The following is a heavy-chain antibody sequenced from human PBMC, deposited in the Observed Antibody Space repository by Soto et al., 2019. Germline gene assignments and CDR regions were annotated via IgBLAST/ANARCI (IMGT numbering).Heavy chain of an antibody. V-gene: IGHV1-69*08. Sequence: QVQLVQSGAEVKKPGSSVKVSCQASGGTFSPYTINWVRQAPGQGLEWMGRIIPFHGVTNYAKKFQARVKITANKSAFTAYMDLSGLKYEDTAMYYWTRDWGMKVSTWSFGGIWCRGTQVTDAS. CDR1: GGTFSPYT. J-gene: IGHJ4*02. D-gene: IGHD3-10*01. CDR2: IIPFHGVT. CDR3: TRDWGMKVSTWSFGGI.